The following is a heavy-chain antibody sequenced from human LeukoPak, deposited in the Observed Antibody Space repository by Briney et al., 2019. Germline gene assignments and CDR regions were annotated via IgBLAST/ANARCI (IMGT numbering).Heavy chain of an antibody. CDR3: ARDRVGATTAFDI. CDR2: IYHSGST. Sequence: SETLSLTCTVSGGSISSGGYYWSWIRQPPGKGLEWIGYIYHSGSTYYNPSLKSRVTISVDRSKNQFSLKLSSVTAADTAVYYCARDRVGATTAFDIWGQGTMVTVSS. V-gene: IGHV4-30-2*01. J-gene: IGHJ3*02. D-gene: IGHD1-26*01. CDR1: GGSISSGGYY.